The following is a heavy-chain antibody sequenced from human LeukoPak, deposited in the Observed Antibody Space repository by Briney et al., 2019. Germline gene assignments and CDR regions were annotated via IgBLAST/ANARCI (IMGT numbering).Heavy chain of an antibody. CDR1: GGSISSYY. V-gene: IGHV4-4*07. CDR3: ASYTPTYSSGWDAFDI. CDR2: FYTSGST. J-gene: IGHJ3*02. D-gene: IGHD6-19*01. Sequence: SETLSLTCTVSGGSISSYYWSWIRQPAGKGLEWIGRFYTSGSTNYNPSLKSRVTMSVDTSKNQFSLKLSSVTAADTAVYYCASYTPTYSSGWDAFDIWGQGTMVTVSS.